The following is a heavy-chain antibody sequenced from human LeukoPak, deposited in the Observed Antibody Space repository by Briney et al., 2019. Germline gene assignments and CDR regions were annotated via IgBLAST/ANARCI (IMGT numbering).Heavy chain of an antibody. CDR3: ARQGYYYDSSGYYPGGDY. Sequence: PSETLSLTCTVSGGSISSHYWSWIRQPPGKGLEWIGYIYYSGSTNYNPSLKSRVTISVDTSKNQFSLKLSSVTAADTAVYYCARQGYYYDSSGYYPGGDYWGQGTLVTVSS. CDR1: GGSISSHY. V-gene: IGHV4-59*08. D-gene: IGHD3-22*01. J-gene: IGHJ4*02. CDR2: IYYSGST.